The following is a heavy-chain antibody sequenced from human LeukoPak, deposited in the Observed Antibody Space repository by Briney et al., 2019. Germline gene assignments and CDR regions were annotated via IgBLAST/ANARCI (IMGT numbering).Heavy chain of an antibody. V-gene: IGHV3-23*01. CDR3: ARGALHLYYFDYWG. CDR1: GFTFSNYA. Sequence: GGSLRLSCAASGFTFSNYAMSWVRQAPGKGLEWVSGISGSGGTTDYADSVKGRFTISRDNSKNTLYLQMNSLRAEDTAVYYCARGALHLYYFDYWGWGQGTLVTVSS. J-gene: IGHJ1*01. D-gene: IGHD2/OR15-2a*01. CDR2: ISGSGGTT.